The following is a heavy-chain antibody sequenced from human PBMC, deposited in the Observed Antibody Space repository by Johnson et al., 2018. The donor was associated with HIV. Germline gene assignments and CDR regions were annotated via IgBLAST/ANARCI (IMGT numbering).Heavy chain of an antibody. D-gene: IGHD2-15*01. V-gene: IGHV3-66*02. CDR2: IYSGGNT. Sequence: VQLVESGGGLVQPGGSLRLSCAASGFIVSDNYMSWVRQAPGKGLEWVSVIYSGGNTFYADSVKGRFTITRDNSKNTLSLQLVSLRVEDTAVYFWARGPLPGISPFDSWGQGTMVTVSS. CDR1: GFIVSDNY. J-gene: IGHJ3*02. CDR3: ARGPLPGISPFDS.